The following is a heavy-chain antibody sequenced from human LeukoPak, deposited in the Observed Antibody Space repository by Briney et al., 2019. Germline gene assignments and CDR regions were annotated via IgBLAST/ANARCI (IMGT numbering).Heavy chain of an antibody. CDR1: GDSISGYY. D-gene: IGHD1-1*01. CDR3: TITTGTTLGLMDY. V-gene: IGHV4-34*01. CDR2: INHSGST. J-gene: IGHJ4*02. Sequence: SETLSLTCTVSGDSISGYYWRWIRQPPGKGLEWIGEINHSGSTNYNPSLKSRVTISVDTSKNQLSLKMSSVTAADTAVYYCTITTGTTLGLMDYWGQGTLVTVSS.